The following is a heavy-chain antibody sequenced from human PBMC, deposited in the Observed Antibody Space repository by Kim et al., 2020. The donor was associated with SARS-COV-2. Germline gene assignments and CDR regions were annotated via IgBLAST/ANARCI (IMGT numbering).Heavy chain of an antibody. D-gene: IGHD2-8*01. J-gene: IGHJ6*02. V-gene: IGHV3-9*01. Sequence: KGRFTISRGNAKNSLYLQMNSLRAEDTALYYCAKDIMDIGENGYYYGMDVWGQGTTVTVSS. CDR3: AKDIMDIGENGYYYGMDV.